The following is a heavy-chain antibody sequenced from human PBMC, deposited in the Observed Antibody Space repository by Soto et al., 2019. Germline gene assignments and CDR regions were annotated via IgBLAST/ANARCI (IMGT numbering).Heavy chain of an antibody. J-gene: IGHJ5*02. Sequence: ASVKVSCKASGYTFTSYGISWVRQAPGQGLEWMGWISAYNGNTNYAQKLQGRVTMTTDTSTSTAYMELRSLRSDDTAVYYCGRDQEVVAGTVWFDPWGQGTLVTVSS. V-gene: IGHV1-18*01. CDR3: GRDQEVVAGTVWFDP. CDR2: ISAYNGNT. D-gene: IGHD6-19*01. CDR1: GYTFTSYG.